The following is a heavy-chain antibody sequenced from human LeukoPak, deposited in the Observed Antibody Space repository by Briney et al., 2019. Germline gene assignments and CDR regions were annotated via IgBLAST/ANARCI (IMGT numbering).Heavy chain of an antibody. CDR3: ARGASVVRGVYGYYYYMDV. CDR1: GGSISSYY. CDR2: IYTSGST. D-gene: IGHD3-10*01. Sequence: SETLSLTCTVSGGSISSYYWSWIRQPAGKGLEWIGRIYTSGSTNYNPSLKSRVTMSVDTSKNQFSLKLSSVTAADTAVYYCARGASVVRGVYGYYYYMDVWGKGTTVTVSS. J-gene: IGHJ6*03. V-gene: IGHV4-4*07.